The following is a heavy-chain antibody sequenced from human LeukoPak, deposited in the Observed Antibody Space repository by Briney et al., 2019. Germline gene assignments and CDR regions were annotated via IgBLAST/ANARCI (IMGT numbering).Heavy chain of an antibody. J-gene: IGHJ4*02. Sequence: PSETLSLTCTVSDGSISSDNSYWSWVRQPPGKGLEWIGYIYYSGSTFYNPSLKSRVTISVGTSKNQFSLKLSSVTAADTAVYYCARGLPPGFDYWGQGTLVIVSS. V-gene: IGHV4-30-4*01. CDR1: DGSISSDNSY. CDR2: IYYSGST. D-gene: IGHD4-11*01. CDR3: ARGLPPGFDY.